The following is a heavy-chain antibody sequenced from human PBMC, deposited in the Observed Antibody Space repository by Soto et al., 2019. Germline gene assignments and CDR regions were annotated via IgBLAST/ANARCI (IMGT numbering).Heavy chain of an antibody. J-gene: IGHJ3*02. CDR2: INPNGGST. V-gene: IGHV1-46*01. CDR3: ARDPVPSDAGPVRYPADI. D-gene: IGHD1-1*01. Sequence: QVHLVQSGAEVKKPGASVTISCRASGYTFTTYYLHWVRQAPGQGLEWMGIINPNGGSTTYSQHFQGRITMTRDTSANIVYMELSGLRYEDTAVYFCARDPVPSDAGPVRYPADIWGQGTLVTISS. CDR1: GYTFTTYY.